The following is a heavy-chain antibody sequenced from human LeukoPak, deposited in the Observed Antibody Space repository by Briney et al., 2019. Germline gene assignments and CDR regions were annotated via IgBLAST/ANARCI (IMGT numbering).Heavy chain of an antibody. J-gene: IGHJ4*02. D-gene: IGHD6-13*01. V-gene: IGHV3-33*01. CDR3: ARDGIAAAHDY. Sequence: GGSLRLSCAASGFPFSSFGMHWVRQAPGKGLEWVALIWYDGSNKYYADSVKGRFTISRDNSKNTLYLQMNSLRAEDTAVYYCARDGIAAAHDYWGQGTLVTVSS. CDR2: IWYDGSNK. CDR1: GFPFSSFG.